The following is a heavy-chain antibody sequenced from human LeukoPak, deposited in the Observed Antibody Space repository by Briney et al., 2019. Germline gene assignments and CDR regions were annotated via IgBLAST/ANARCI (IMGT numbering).Heavy chain of an antibody. J-gene: IGHJ6*03. CDR1: GGSISSSRYY. D-gene: IGHD6-13*01. Sequence: PSETLSLTCTVSGGSISSSRYYWDWIRQPPGKGLEWIGNIYYSGSSYYNPSLKSRVTISVDTSKNQFSLKLSSVTAADTAVYYCARNPPPKQQLVPLYYYYMDVWGKGTTVTVSS. V-gene: IGHV4-39*01. CDR2: IYYSGSS. CDR3: ARNPPPKQQLVPLYYYYMDV.